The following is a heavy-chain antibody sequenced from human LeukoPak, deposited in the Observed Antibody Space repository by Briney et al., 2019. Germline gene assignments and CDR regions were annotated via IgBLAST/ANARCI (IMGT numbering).Heavy chain of an antibody. D-gene: IGHD2-15*01. Sequence: GGSLRLSCAASGCSFSYYSMNWVRQAPGKGLEWVSCISSGSSYIYYADSVRGRFTISRDNAKNSLYLQMNSLRAEDTAVYYCAKCSGASCYHSDDYWGQGTLVTVSS. CDR3: AKCSGASCYHSDDY. CDR1: GCSFSYYS. J-gene: IGHJ4*02. CDR2: ISSGSSYI. V-gene: IGHV3-21*01.